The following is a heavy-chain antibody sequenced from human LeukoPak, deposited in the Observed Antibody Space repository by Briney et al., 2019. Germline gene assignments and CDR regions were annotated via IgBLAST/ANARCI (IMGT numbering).Heavy chain of an antibody. J-gene: IGHJ4*02. CDR2: TYYRSKWYN. CDR1: GDSVSSNSAA. V-gene: IGHV6-1*01. Sequence: SQTLSLTCAISGDSVSSNSAAWDWIRQSPSRGLEWLGRTYYRSKWYNDYAVSVKSQITINPDTSKNQFSMHLNSVTPEDTAVYYCARGPYYDSPLYYFDYWGQGTLVTVSS. D-gene: IGHD3-22*01. CDR3: ARGPYYDSPLYYFDY.